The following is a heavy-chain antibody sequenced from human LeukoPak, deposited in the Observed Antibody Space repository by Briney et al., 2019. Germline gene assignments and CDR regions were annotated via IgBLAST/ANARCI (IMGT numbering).Heavy chain of an antibody. J-gene: IGHJ4*02. CDR3: AKSLRIQLWSHYFDY. CDR2: ISGRGDST. V-gene: IGHV3-23*01. Sequence: PGGSLRLSCAASGFTFSSYAMSWVRQAPGKGLEWVSAISGRGDSTYYADSVKGRFTISRDNSKNTLYLQMNSLRAEDTAVYYCAKSLRIQLWSHYFDYWGQGTLVTVSS. CDR1: GFTFSSYA. D-gene: IGHD5-18*01.